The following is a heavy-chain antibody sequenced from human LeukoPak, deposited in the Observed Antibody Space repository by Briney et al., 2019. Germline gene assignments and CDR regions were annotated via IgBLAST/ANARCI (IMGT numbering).Heavy chain of an antibody. CDR1: GFTFSSYG. CDR3: AKGRNYYGSGCYLPDY. Sequence: PGGSLRLSCAASGFTFSSYGMHWVRQAPGKGLEWVAVISYDGSNKYYADSVKGRFTISRDNSKTTLYLQMNSLRAEDTAVYYCAKGRNYYGSGCYLPDYWGQGTLVTVSS. V-gene: IGHV3-30*18. J-gene: IGHJ4*02. CDR2: ISYDGSNK. D-gene: IGHD3-10*01.